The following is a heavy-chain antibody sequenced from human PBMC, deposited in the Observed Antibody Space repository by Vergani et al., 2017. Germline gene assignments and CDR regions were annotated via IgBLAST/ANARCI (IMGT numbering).Heavy chain of an antibody. J-gene: IGHJ6*03. D-gene: IGHD6-25*01. CDR2: INNDGHT. V-gene: IGHV4-34*02. Sequence: QVQLQQWGAGVVKPSGTLSLTCAVFGESFSSFYWSWIRQPPGNGLEWIGEINNDGHTNYNPSLESRVTVSRDTANNQFSVNLRSVTAADTAVYYCARVDTQLPATSHFYYRDVWGKGTTVVVSS. CDR3: ARVDTQLPATSHFYYRDV. CDR1: GESFSSFY.